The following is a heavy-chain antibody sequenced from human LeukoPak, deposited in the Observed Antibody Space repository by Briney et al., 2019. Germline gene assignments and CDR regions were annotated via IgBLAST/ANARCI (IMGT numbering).Heavy chain of an antibody. V-gene: IGHV4-59*01. CDR1: GGSISSYY. Sequence: TSETLSLTCTVSGGSISSYYWSWIRQPPGKGLEWIGYIYYSGSTNYNPSLKSRVTISVDTSENQFSLKLSSVTAAGTAVYYCAREPIAAAGVGIDYWGQGTLVTVSS. CDR2: IYYSGST. CDR3: AREPIAAAGVGIDY. J-gene: IGHJ4*02. D-gene: IGHD6-13*01.